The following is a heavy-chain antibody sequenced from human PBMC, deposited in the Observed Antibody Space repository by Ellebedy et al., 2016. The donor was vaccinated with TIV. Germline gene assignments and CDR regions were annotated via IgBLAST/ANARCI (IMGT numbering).Heavy chain of an antibody. CDR3: ATVRSKINPVGARNPHDAFDI. CDR1: GYTLTDLS. Sequence: ASVKVSCKVSGYTLTDLSMHWVRQAPGKGLEWMGGFDPEDGETIYAQKFQGRVTMTEDTSTDTAYMELSSLRSEDTAVYYCATVRSKINPVGARNPHDAFDIWGQGTMVTVSS. CDR2: FDPEDGET. J-gene: IGHJ3*02. V-gene: IGHV1-24*01. D-gene: IGHD1-26*01.